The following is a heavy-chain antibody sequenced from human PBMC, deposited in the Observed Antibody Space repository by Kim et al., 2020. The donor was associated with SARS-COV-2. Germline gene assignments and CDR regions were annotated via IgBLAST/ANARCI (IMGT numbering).Heavy chain of an antibody. CDR2: IYYSGST. J-gene: IGHJ4*02. Sequence: SETLSLTCTVSGGSISSGGYYWSWIRQHPGKGLEWIGYIYYSGSTYYNPSLKSRVTISVDTSKNQFSLKLSSVTAADTAVYYCARDTAAAGIDYWGQGTLVTVSS. D-gene: IGHD6-13*01. CDR1: GGSISSGGYY. V-gene: IGHV4-31*03. CDR3: ARDTAAAGIDY.